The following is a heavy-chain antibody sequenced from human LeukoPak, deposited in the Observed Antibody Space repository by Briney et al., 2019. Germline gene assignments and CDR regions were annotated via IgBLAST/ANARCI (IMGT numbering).Heavy chain of an antibody. Sequence: SETLSLTCAVYGGSFSGYSWSWIRQPPRQRLDWIGEINHSGSINHSGSTNYNPSLKSRVTISVDTSRNQFSLKLSSVTAADTAMYYCARGVRYCSSTSCREYFQYWGQGTLVPVSS. CDR2: INHSGSINHSGST. CDR1: GGSFSGYS. J-gene: IGHJ1*01. V-gene: IGHV4-34*01. CDR3: ARGVRYCSSTSCREYFQY. D-gene: IGHD2-2*01.